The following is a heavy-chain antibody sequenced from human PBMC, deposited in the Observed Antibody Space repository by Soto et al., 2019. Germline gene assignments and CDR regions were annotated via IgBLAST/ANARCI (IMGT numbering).Heavy chain of an antibody. Sequence: GGSLRLSCAASGFTFNNYAMGWVRQAPGKGLEWVSAITDSGSDTYYVDSVKGRFTISRGNSKNTLYLQMNSLRAEDTAVYYCAKLGSSSWSPHYYFDYWGQGTLVAVSS. J-gene: IGHJ4*02. CDR2: ITDSGSDT. CDR1: GFTFNNYA. V-gene: IGHV3-23*01. CDR3: AKLGSSSWSPHYYFDY. D-gene: IGHD2-2*01.